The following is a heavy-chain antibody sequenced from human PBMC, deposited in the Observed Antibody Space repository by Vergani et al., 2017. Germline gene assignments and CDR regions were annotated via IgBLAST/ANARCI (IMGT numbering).Heavy chain of an antibody. Sequence: QVQLQESGPGLVKPSQTLSLTCTVSGGSISSGGYYWSWIRQHPGKGLEWIGYIYYSGSTYYNPSLKSRVTISVDTSKNQFSLKLSSVTAADTAVYYCARRENRVVVPAAMGWFDPWGQGTLVTVSS. CDR1: GGSISSGGYY. CDR3: ARRENRVVVPAAMGWFDP. J-gene: IGHJ5*02. D-gene: IGHD2-2*01. CDR2: IYYSGST. V-gene: IGHV4-31*03.